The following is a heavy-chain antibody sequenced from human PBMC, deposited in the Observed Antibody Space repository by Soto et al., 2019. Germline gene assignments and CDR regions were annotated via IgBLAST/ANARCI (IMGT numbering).Heavy chain of an antibody. Sequence: QVQLVQSGAEVKKPGASVKVSCKASGYTFTSYGISWVRQAPGQGLEWMGWISAYNGNTNYAQKLQGRVTMTTDTXPXXAYMELRSLRSDDTAVYYCARGGSDYGDYMGAFDIWGQGTMVTVSS. D-gene: IGHD4-17*01. CDR1: GYTFTSYG. CDR2: ISAYNGNT. J-gene: IGHJ3*02. CDR3: ARGGSDYGDYMGAFDI. V-gene: IGHV1-18*01.